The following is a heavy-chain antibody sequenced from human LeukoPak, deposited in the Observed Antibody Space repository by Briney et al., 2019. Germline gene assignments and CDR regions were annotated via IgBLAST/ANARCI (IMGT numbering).Heavy chain of an antibody. CDR1: GYSFTSYW. J-gene: IGHJ4*02. Sequence: GESLKIYCKGSGYSFTSYWLGWVRQMPGKGLEWMGIIYLGDSDTRYSPSFQGQVTISADKSISTAYLQWSSLKASDTAMYYYARSIAVAGITLLDYWGQGTLVTVSS. V-gene: IGHV5-51*01. D-gene: IGHD6-19*01. CDR3: ARSIAVAGITLLDY. CDR2: IYLGDSDT.